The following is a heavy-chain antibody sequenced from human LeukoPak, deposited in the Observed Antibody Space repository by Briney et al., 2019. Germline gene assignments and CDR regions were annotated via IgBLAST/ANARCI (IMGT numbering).Heavy chain of an antibody. V-gene: IGHV1-8*03. J-gene: IGHJ4*02. Sequence: GASVKVSCKASGGTFSSYAISWVRQATGQGLEWMGWMNPNSGNTGYAQKFQGRVTITRNTSISTAYMELSSLRSEDTAVYYCARGVRYCSSTSCSYYFDYWGQGTLVTVSS. CDR1: GGTFSSYA. CDR2: MNPNSGNT. D-gene: IGHD2-2*01. CDR3: ARGVRYCSSTSCSYYFDY.